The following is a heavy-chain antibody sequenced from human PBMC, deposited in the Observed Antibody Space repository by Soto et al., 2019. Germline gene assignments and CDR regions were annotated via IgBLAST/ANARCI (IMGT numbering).Heavy chain of an antibody. Sequence: LRLSCAASGFTFDSHEMSWVRQAPGKGLEWVSTISARGGSTYYAPSVKGRFTVSRDNSKNTLYLQMSSLRDEDTALYYCAKYCVSTSCYARHFDSWGQGTLVTVSS. V-gene: IGHV3-23*01. CDR1: GFTFDSHE. CDR2: ISARGGST. CDR3: AKYCVSTSCYARHFDS. J-gene: IGHJ4*02. D-gene: IGHD2-2*01.